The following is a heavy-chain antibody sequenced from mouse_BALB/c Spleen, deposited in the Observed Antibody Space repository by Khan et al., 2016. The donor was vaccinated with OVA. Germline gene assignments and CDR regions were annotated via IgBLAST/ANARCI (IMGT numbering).Heavy chain of an antibody. CDR2: ISYSGGT. V-gene: IGHV3-2*02. D-gene: IGHD1-1*01. J-gene: IGHJ2*01. CDR1: GYSITSGYA. CDR3: ESGNYYGYYFDY. Sequence: EVQLQESGPGLVKPSQSLSLTCTVTGYSITSGYAWNWIRQFPGNQLEWMGYISYSGGTSYNPSLKSRISITRDTSKNTFFLQLNSVTPEDTATYYCESGNYYGYYFDYWGQGTTLTVSS.